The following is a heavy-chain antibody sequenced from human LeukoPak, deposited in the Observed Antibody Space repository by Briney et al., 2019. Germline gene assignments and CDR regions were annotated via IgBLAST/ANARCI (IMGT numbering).Heavy chain of an antibody. CDR1: GLTFRNYG. D-gene: IGHD2-2*01. J-gene: IGHJ2*01. Sequence: GTPLRLSCVASGLTFRNYGFHWVRQAPGKGLEWVAIIYSGGGTTKYYAESVKDRFTFTRDDSRDTLYLQMNSLRAEDTAVYYCVVILVPGGVWHFDLWGRGTLVTVSS. CDR3: VVILVPGGVWHFDL. V-gene: IGHV3-33*03. CDR2: IYSGGGTTK.